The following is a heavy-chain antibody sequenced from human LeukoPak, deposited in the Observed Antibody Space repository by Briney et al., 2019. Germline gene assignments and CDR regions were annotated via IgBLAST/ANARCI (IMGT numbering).Heavy chain of an antibody. D-gene: IGHD3-16*01. V-gene: IGHV3-21*01. CDR2: ISGRSSHV. J-gene: IGHJ1*01. CDR1: GFSFSDYD. Sequence: GGSLRLSCSASGFSFSDYDMNWVRQAPGKGLEWVSAISGRSSHVYYGESVKGRFTISRDNAKNSLYLQLDGLGVEDTAVYYCGRAFPPLRTSSAGDLWGQGTLVAVSS. CDR3: GRAFPPLRTSSAGDL.